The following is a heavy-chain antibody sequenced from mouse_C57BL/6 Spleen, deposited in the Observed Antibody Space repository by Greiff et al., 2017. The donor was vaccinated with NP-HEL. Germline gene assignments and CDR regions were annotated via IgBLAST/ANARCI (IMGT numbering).Heavy chain of an antibody. CDR3: ARSGGRVVAPDY. D-gene: IGHD1-1*01. CDR2: INPNNGGT. V-gene: IGHV1-26*01. J-gene: IGHJ2*01. Sequence: VQLHQSGPELVKPGASVKISCKASGYTFTDYYMTWVKPSHGKSLEWIGDINPNNGGTSYNQKFKGKATLTVDKSSSTAYMELRSLTSEDAAVYYCARSGGRVVAPDYWGKGTTLTVSS. CDR1: GYTFTDYY.